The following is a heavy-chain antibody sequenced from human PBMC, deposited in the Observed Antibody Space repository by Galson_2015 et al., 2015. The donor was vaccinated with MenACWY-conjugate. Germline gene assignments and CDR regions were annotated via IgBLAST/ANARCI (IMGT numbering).Heavy chain of an antibody. J-gene: IGHJ4*02. V-gene: IGHV3-74*03. Sequence: SLRLSCADSEVSFTNSWMRWVRQAPGKGLVWVSRINSDGSSTTYADSVKGRFTISRDNAKNTLYLQMNSLRGEDTAVYYCARLPTWGSSFGYFDYWGQGILVAVSS. CDR2: INSDGSST. D-gene: IGHD7-27*01. CDR3: ARLPTWGSSFGYFDY. CDR1: EVSFTNSW.